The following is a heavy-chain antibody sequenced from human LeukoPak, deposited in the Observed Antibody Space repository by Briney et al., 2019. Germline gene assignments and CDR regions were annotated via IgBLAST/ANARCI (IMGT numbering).Heavy chain of an antibody. CDR1: GFTFSSYW. Sequence: PGGSLRLSCAASGFTFSSYWMHWVRQAPGKGLVWVSRINSDGSSTSYADSVKGRFPISRDNAKNTLYLQMNSLRAEDTAVYYCARFPGYSYGQRYFDYWGQGTLVTVSS. J-gene: IGHJ4*02. CDR3: ARFPGYSYGQRYFDY. V-gene: IGHV3-74*01. D-gene: IGHD5-18*01. CDR2: INSDGSST.